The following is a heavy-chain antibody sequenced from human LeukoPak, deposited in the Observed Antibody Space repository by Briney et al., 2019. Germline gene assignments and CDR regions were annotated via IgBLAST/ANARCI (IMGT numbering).Heavy chain of an antibody. CDR2: INPNSGGT. J-gene: IGHJ3*02. CDR3: ARSLTDEVDAFDI. Sequence: ASVXXXXXXSGYTFTGYYXXXXRXAXGQGLXXXXXINPNSGGTNYAQKFQGRVTITRSFSKNTAYMELSSLRSEDTAVYYCARSLTDEVDAFDIWGQGTMVTVSS. V-gene: IGHV1-2*02. CDR1: GYTFTGYY.